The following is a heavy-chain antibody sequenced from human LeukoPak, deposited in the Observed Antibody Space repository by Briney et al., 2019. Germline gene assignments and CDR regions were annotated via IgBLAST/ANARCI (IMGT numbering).Heavy chain of an antibody. V-gene: IGHV1-18*04. CDR3: ARDYVEMATIALPSDY. D-gene: IGHD5-24*01. Sequence: ASVTVSCKASGYTFTDYYIHWVRQAPAQGREGMGWISAYHGNTNYAQKLQGRVTMTTDTSTSTAYMELRSLRSDDTAVYYCARDYVEMATIALPSDYWGQGTLVTVSS. J-gene: IGHJ4*02. CDR1: GYTFTDYY. CDR2: ISAYHGNT.